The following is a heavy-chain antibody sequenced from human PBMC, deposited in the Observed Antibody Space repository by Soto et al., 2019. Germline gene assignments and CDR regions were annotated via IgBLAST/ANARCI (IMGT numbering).Heavy chain of an antibody. CDR3: ARLEGLATISYYFDF. CDR2: IYYRGNA. V-gene: IGHV4-39*01. CDR1: DDSINSDKYY. D-gene: IGHD3-9*01. J-gene: IGHJ4*02. Sequence: SETLSLTCSVSDDSINSDKYYWGWIRQPPGKGLEWIGSIYYRGNAYYNTSLQTRVTISLDKSKNQLSLKLNSVTAAYLAVYFCARLEGLATISYYFDFWGPGALVTVSS.